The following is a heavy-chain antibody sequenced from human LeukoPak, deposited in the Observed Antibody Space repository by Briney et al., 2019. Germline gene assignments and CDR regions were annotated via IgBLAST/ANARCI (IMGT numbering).Heavy chain of an antibody. J-gene: IGHJ4*02. D-gene: IGHD5-24*01. CDR3: AAVEMATIPGYFDY. Sequence: SVKVSCKASGFTFTSSAVQWVRKARGQRLEWIGWIVVGSGNTNYAQKFQERVTITRDMSTSTAYMELSSLRSEDTAVYYCAAVEMATIPGYFDYWGQGTLVTVSS. V-gene: IGHV1-58*01. CDR2: IVVGSGNT. CDR1: GFTFTSSA.